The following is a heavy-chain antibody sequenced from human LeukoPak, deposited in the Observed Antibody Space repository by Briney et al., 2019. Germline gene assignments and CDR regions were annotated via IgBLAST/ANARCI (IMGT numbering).Heavy chain of an antibody. Sequence: ASVKVSCKASGYTFTGYYMHWVRQAPGQGLEWMGWINPNSGGTNYAQKFQGRVTMTRDTSISTAYMELGRLRSDDTAVYYCARARGDDFWSGTHDAFDIWGQGTMVTVSS. CDR1: GYTFTGYY. CDR3: ARARGDDFWSGTHDAFDI. D-gene: IGHD3-3*01. J-gene: IGHJ3*02. CDR2: INPNSGGT. V-gene: IGHV1-2*02.